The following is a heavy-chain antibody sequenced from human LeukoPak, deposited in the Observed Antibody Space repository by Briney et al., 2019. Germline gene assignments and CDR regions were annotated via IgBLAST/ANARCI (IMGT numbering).Heavy chain of an antibody. J-gene: IGHJ3*02. V-gene: IGHV4-30-2*01. Sequence: SQTLSLTCTVSGGSISSGGYYWNWIRQPPGKGLEWIGYIYHSGSTYYNPSLKSRVTISIDRSKNQFSLKLCSVTAADTAVYYCARDWVGSSYTFDIWGQGTLVTISS. CDR2: IYHSGST. CDR3: ARDWVGSSYTFDI. CDR1: GGSISSGGYY. D-gene: IGHD6-6*01.